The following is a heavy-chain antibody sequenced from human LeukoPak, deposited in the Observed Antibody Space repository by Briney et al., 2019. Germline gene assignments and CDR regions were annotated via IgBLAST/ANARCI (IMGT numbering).Heavy chain of an antibody. CDR2: INTDGSST. CDR1: GFTFSSYW. D-gene: IGHD7-27*01. CDR3: APNWVG. J-gene: IGHJ4*02. V-gene: IGHV3-74*01. Sequence: PGGSLRLSCAASGFTFSSYWMHWVRQAPGKGLMWVSRINTDGSSTNYADSVKGRFTISRDNAKNTLYLQMNSLRAEDTAAYYWAPNWVGWGQGTLVTVSS.